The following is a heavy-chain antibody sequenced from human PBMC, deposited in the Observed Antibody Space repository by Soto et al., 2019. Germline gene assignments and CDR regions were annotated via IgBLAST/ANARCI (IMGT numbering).Heavy chain of an antibody. Sequence: QVQLVESGGGVVQPGRSLRLSCAASGFTFNSYGMHWVRQAPGKGLEWVAVIWYDGSNKYYADSVKGRFTISRDNSKNTLYLQMTSLRAEDTAVXXXAXXXXXDHWFDPWGQGTLVTVSS. CDR1: GFTFNSYG. J-gene: IGHJ5*02. CDR2: IWYDGSNK. CDR3: AXXXXXDHWFDP. V-gene: IGHV3-33*01.